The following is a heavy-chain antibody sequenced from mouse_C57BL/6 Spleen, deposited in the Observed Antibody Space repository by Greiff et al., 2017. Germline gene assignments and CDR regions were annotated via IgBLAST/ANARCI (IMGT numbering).Heavy chain of an antibody. CDR2: FYPGSGSI. Sequence: VQLQESGAELVKPGASVKLSCKASGYTFTEYTIHWVKQRSGQGLEWIGWFYPGSGSIKYNEKFKDKATLTADKSSSTVYMELSRLTSEDSAVYFCARHEGLVYYGSSAFAYWGQGTLVTVSA. CDR1: GYTFTEYT. V-gene: IGHV1-62-2*01. D-gene: IGHD1-1*01. CDR3: ARHEGLVYYGSSAFAY. J-gene: IGHJ3*01.